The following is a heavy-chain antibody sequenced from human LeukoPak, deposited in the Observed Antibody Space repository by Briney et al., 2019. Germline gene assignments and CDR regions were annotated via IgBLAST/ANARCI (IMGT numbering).Heavy chain of an antibody. CDR3: ARLQYCSGTSCYWFDP. CDR1: GGSINTSYY. D-gene: IGHD2-2*01. J-gene: IGHJ5*02. V-gene: IGHV4-39*07. CDR2: IYHTGST. Sequence: SETLSLTCTVSGGSINTSYYWGWIRQPPGKGLEWIGYIYHTGSTYYNPSLKSRVTISVDTSKNQFSLRLSSVTAADTAVYYCARLQYCSGTSCYWFDPWGQGTLVTVSS.